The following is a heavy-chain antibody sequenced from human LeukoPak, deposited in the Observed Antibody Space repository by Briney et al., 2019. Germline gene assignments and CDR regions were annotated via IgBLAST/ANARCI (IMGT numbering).Heavy chain of an antibody. J-gene: IGHJ4*02. V-gene: IGHV3-30*04. CDR2: FSYDGKHI. D-gene: IGHD1-7*01. CDR3: ARDRVQSWHYVGTFDV. CDR1: GFTFHTYN. Sequence: PGGSLRLSCEASGFTFHTYNMFWVRQAPGKRLESVAVFSYDGKHIDYAASVQGRFIISRDITRNTLHLDMSNLRDEDTAVYYCARDRVQSWHYVGTFDVWGQGALVTVSS.